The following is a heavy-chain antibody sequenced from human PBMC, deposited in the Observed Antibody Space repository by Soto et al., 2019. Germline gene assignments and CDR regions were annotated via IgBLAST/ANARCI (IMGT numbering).Heavy chain of an antibody. D-gene: IGHD1-26*01. Sequence: QVQVVQSGAEVKKPGASVKVSCKASGYALTNFAMHWVRQAPGQRLEWMGWINAGNVNTKYSQKFQGRVTITRDTSASPVCMELSSLRSEDTAVYYGARGGGSFPYFDYWGQGTLVTVSS. CDR1: GYALTNFA. J-gene: IGHJ4*02. CDR3: ARGGGSFPYFDY. CDR2: INAGNVNT. V-gene: IGHV1-3*01.